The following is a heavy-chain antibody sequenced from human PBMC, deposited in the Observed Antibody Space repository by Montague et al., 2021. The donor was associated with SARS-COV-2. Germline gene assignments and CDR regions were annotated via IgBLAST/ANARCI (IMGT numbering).Heavy chain of an antibody. CDR3: ARLKRYFDSSGSPSAFD. CDR1: GGSITNNIDH. J-gene: IGHJ3*01. Sequence: SETLSLTCTVTGGSITNNIDHSSWISQPLGKGLAWCGSINYTGNTYCSPSLKSRVTISVVTSKNHFTLKLSSVTAAETAVYYCARLKRYFDSSGSPSAFD. V-gene: IGHV4-39*02. D-gene: IGHD3-22*01. CDR2: INYTGNT.